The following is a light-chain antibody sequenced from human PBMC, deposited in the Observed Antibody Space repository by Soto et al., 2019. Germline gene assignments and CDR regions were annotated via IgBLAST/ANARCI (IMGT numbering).Light chain of an antibody. CDR1: QSVTGSY. J-gene: IGKJ1*01. Sequence: EIVLTQSPGTLSLSPGERATLSCRASQSVTGSYLAWYQQKPGQAPRLLIYDASRRATGIPDRFSGSGSGTDFTLTISRLEPEDFALYYCQQYGSSPRTFGQGTKVEIK. V-gene: IGKV3-20*01. CDR2: DAS. CDR3: QQYGSSPRT.